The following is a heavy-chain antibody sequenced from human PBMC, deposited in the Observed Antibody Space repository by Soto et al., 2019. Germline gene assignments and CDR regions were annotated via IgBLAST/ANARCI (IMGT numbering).Heavy chain of an antibody. J-gene: IGHJ4*02. Sequence: QVQLMQSGSEVKKPGASVKVSCRASGYTLTTNYMHWVRQAPGQGPEWVAMINPRSGGNTNYAQKVKGRGAVTSDTSTTVYLELNNLSSDDAAVYYCARGEVTSSGWLFDFWGQGTLVTVSS. V-gene: IGHV1-46*03. D-gene: IGHD6-19*01. CDR1: GYTLTTNY. CDR3: ARGEVTSSGWLFDF. CDR2: INPRSGGNT.